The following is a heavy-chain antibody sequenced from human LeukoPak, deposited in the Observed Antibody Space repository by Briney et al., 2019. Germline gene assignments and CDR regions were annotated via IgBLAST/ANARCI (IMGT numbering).Heavy chain of an antibody. D-gene: IGHD3-3*01. CDR2: FYHSGST. V-gene: IGHV4-38-2*01. CDR1: GYSISDGYY. CDR3: ARHPITIFGVDMGNWFDP. Sequence: PSETLSLTCAVSGYSISDGYYWGWIRQPPRKGLEWIGSFYHSGSTYYNPSLKSRVTISVDTSKNQFSLKQSSVTAADTAVYYCARHPITIFGVDMGNWFDPWGQGTLVTVSS. J-gene: IGHJ5*02.